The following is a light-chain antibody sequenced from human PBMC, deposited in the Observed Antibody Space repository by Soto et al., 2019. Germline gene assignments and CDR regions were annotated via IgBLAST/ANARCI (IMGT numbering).Light chain of an antibody. V-gene: IGKV3-20*01. CDR2: GAS. Sequence: IVMTQSPATLSVSPGDTATLSCRASQSVTGNYLAWYQQKAGQSPRLLIYGASSRATGVPDRFTGGGSGTDFTLTISRLEPEDFAVYYCQQYGSSSRRTFGQGTKVDIK. J-gene: IGKJ1*01. CDR3: QQYGSSSRRT. CDR1: QSVTGNY.